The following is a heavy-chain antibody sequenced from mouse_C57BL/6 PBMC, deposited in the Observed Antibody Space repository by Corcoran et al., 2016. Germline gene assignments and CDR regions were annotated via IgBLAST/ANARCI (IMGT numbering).Heavy chain of an antibody. CDR3: AKKFITTVVDPYYYAMDY. D-gene: IGHD1-1*01. V-gene: IGHV1-81*01. CDR2: IYPRSGNT. J-gene: IGHJ4*01. CDR1: GYTFTSYG. Sequence: QVQLQQSGAELARPGASVKLSCKASGYTFTSYGISWVKQRTGQGLEWIGEIYPRSGNTYYNEKFKGKATLTADKSSSTAYMELRSLTSEDSAVYFCAKKFITTVVDPYYYAMDYWGQGTSVTVSS.